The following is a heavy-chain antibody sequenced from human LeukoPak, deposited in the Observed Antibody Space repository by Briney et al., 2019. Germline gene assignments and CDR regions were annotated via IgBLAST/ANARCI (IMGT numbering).Heavy chain of an antibody. Sequence: ASVKVSCKASGYTFTNYTMIWVRQAPGQGLEWMGWINPNSGGTNYAQKFQGRVTMTRDTSISTAYMELSRLRSDDTAVYYCAREPPSGSYPYFDYWGQGTLVTVSS. V-gene: IGHV1-2*02. CDR1: GYTFTNYT. CDR2: INPNSGGT. D-gene: IGHD1-26*01. J-gene: IGHJ4*02. CDR3: AREPPSGSYPYFDY.